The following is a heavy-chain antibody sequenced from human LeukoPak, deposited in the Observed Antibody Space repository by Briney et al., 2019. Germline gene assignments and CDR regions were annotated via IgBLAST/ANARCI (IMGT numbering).Heavy chain of an antibody. CDR1: GFTLSNYA. D-gene: IGHD3-9*01. CDR3: AKWGDYDILTGYYDSDY. V-gene: IGHV3-23*01. CDR2: VSGRDDST. J-gene: IGHJ4*02. Sequence: GGSLRLSCAASGFTLSNYAMSWVRQAPGKGLEWVSAVSGRDDSTYYADSVKGRFTISRDNSKNTLYLQMNSLRAEDTAVYYCAKWGDYDILTGYYDSDYWGQGTLVTVSS.